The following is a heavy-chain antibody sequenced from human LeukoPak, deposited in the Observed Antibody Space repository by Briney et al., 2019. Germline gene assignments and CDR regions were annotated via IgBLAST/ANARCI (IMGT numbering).Heavy chain of an antibody. CDR1: GYTFTSYY. J-gene: IGHJ4*02. CDR3: AREYSGYGSDY. CDR2: INPSGGST. V-gene: IGHV1-46*03. D-gene: IGHD5-12*01. Sequence: ASVEVSCKASGYTFTSYYMHWVRQAPGQGLEWTGIINPSGGSTSYAQKFQGRVTMTRDTSTSTVYMELSSLRSEDTAVYYCAREYSGYGSDYWGQGTLVTVSS.